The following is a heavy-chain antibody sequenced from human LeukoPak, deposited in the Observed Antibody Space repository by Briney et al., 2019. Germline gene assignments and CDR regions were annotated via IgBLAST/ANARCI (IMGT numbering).Heavy chain of an antibody. CDR1: GGSISSGDYY. CDR2: IYYSGST. D-gene: IGHD2-2*01. CDR3: ARDRSSTSGGLIDY. J-gene: IGHJ4*02. V-gene: IGHV4-30-4*08. Sequence: SETLSLTCTVSGGSISSGDYYWSSIRQPPGKGLEWIGYIYYSGSTYYNPSLKSRVTISVDTSKNQFSLKLRFVSAAATAAYLCARDRSSTSGGLIDYWGQGTLVTVSS.